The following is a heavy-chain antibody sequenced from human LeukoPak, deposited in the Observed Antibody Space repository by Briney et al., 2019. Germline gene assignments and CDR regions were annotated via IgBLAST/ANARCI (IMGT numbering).Heavy chain of an antibody. Sequence: GGSLRLSCAASGVTLSPHGMDWVRPAPGQGLEWGGVISYEGGTQHYADSVKGRFIISRDNPRNTLYLQMNILRTEDTAVYYCAKEGTPQVSTWYDLWGQGTQVIVSS. CDR3: AKEGTPQVSTWYDL. CDR1: GVTLSPHG. V-gene: IGHV3-30*18. CDR2: ISYEGGTQ. J-gene: IGHJ5*02. D-gene: IGHD3-10*01.